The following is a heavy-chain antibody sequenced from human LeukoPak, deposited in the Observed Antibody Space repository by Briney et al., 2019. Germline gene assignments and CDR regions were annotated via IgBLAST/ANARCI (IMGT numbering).Heavy chain of an antibody. Sequence: PGGSLRLSCAASGFTFSSYAMSWVRQAPGKGLEWVSVISGSGGSTYYADSVKGRITISRDNSKNTLYLQMNSLRAEDTAVYYRAKATVGSNSPDYWGQGTLVTVSS. CDR3: AKATVGSNSPDY. J-gene: IGHJ4*02. CDR1: GFTFSSYA. CDR2: ISGSGGST. V-gene: IGHV3-23*01. D-gene: IGHD6-13*01.